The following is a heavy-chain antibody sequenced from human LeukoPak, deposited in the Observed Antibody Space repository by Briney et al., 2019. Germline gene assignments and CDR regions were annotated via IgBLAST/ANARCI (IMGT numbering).Heavy chain of an antibody. CDR2: IYYSGST. V-gene: IGHV4-30-4*01. CDR3: ARLWFGEFPYYFDY. J-gene: IGHJ4*02. Sequence: SQTLSLTCTVSGGSISSGDYYSSWIRQPPGKGLEWIGYIYYSGSTYYNPSLKSRVTISVDTSKNQFSLKLSSVTAADTAVYYCARLWFGEFPYYFDYWGQGTLVTVSS. CDR1: GGSISSGDYY. D-gene: IGHD3-10*01.